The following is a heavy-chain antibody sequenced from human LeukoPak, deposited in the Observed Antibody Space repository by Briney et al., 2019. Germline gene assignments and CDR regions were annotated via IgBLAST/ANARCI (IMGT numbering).Heavy chain of an antibody. V-gene: IGHV4-4*07. CDR3: AREDRYQLLYWFDP. CDR2: IYSSGST. CDR1: GGSISSYY. Sequence: ASETLSLTCTVSGGSISSYYWSWIRQPAGKGLEWIGRIYSSGSTNYNPSLKSRVTLSVDTSKNQFSLRLSSVTAADTAVYYCAREDRYQLLYWFDPWGQGTLVTVSS. D-gene: IGHD2-2*01. J-gene: IGHJ5*02.